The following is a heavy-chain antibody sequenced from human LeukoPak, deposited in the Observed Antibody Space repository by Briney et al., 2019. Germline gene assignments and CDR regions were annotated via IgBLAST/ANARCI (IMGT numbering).Heavy chain of an antibody. V-gene: IGHV3-30*02. D-gene: IGHD2/OR15-2a*01. CDR2: IWYDGSHQ. J-gene: IGHJ4*02. CDR3: ATDRNEGKYYDY. CDR1: GLKFRNYG. Sequence: GGSLRLSCVASGLKFRNYGMQWVRQAPGKGLEWVTFIWYDGSHQYYIDSVKGRFTVSRDNAKSTLYLQMDSLRAEDTAVYYCATDRNEGKYYDYWGQGTLVTVSS.